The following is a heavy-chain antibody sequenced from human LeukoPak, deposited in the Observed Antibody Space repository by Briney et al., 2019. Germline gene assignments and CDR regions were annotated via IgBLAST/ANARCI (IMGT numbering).Heavy chain of an antibody. Sequence: ASVTVSCKASVYTFTSYDINWVRQATGQGLEWMGWMNPNSGNTGYAQKFQGRVTMTRNTSISTAYMELSSLRSEDTAVHYCARDQDIVVVVAALRQREMGGFDPWGQGTLVTVSS. CDR2: MNPNSGNT. V-gene: IGHV1-8*01. CDR1: VYTFTSYD. J-gene: IGHJ5*02. D-gene: IGHD2-15*01. CDR3: ARDQDIVVVVAALRQREMGGFDP.